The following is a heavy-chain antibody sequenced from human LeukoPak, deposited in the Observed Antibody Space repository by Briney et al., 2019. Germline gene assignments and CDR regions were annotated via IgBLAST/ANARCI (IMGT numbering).Heavy chain of an antibody. CDR1: GFTFSSYW. D-gene: IGHD2-21*01. V-gene: IGHV3-7*01. J-gene: IGHJ6*02. CDR2: IKQDGSEI. Sequence: PGGSLRLSCAASGFTFSSYWMSWVRQAPGKGLEWLANIKQDGSEIHYVDSVKGRFTISRENAKSSLYLQMNDLRAEDTALYYCARYCGGDCYGMDVWGQGTTVTVSS. CDR3: ARYCGGDCYGMDV.